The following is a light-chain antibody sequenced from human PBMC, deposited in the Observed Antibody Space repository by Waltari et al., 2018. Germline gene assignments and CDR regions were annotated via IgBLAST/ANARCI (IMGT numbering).Light chain of an antibody. CDR3: QQYDNLPS. J-gene: IGKJ4*01. Sequence: DIQKTQSPSSLSASVGDNVHITCQASQGINNYLNWYQQKPGKAPKVLIYDSYNLETGVPSRFSGSRSGTHFTFTISSLQPEDIATYYCQQYDNLPSFGGGTKVEI. CDR1: QGINNY. CDR2: DSY. V-gene: IGKV1-33*01.